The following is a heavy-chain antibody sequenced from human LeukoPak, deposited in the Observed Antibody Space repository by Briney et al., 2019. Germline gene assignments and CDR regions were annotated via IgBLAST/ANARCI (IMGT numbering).Heavy chain of an antibody. J-gene: IGHJ4*02. V-gene: IGHV3-21*01. CDR1: GFTFSSYS. Sequence: GGSLRLSCAASGFTFSSYSMNWVRQAPGKGLEWVSSISSSSSYIYYADSVKGRFTISRDNAKNSLYLQMNSLRAEDTAVYYCARVRRDYSNYDSFDYWGQGTLVTVSS. D-gene: IGHD4-4*01. CDR2: ISSSSSYI. CDR3: ARVRRDYSNYDSFDY.